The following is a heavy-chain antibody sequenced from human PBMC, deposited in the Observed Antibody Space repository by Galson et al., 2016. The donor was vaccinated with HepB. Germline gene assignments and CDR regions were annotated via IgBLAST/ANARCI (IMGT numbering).Heavy chain of an antibody. CDR2: FDPEDGER. Sequence: SVKVSCKVSGYTLTKLSMHWVRQAPGKGPEWMGGFDPEDGERIYAQKFQGRVTMTEDTSTDTAYMELSNLRAEDTAVYYCARDGTTPREFAAFDIWGQGTTVTVSS. J-gene: IGHJ3*02. V-gene: IGHV1-24*01. D-gene: IGHD1-7*01. CDR1: GYTLTKLS. CDR3: ARDGTTPREFAAFDI.